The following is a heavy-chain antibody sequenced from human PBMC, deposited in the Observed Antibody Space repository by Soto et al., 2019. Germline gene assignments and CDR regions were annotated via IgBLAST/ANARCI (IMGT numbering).Heavy chain of an antibody. CDR1: GGSITSVNHY. Sequence: QVQLAQSGPGLVKPSQTLSLTCDISGGSITSVNHYWSWIRQSPGEGLEWIGYIFDRGTTHYNPSRKGRVSTTGCRSQAPVTLPIHSVAVADTAVYDCAREVSGTGAFDYWGRGTPVSVSS. CDR2: IFDRGTT. D-gene: IGHD2-8*02. V-gene: IGHV4-31*02. CDR3: AREVSGTGAFDY. J-gene: IGHJ4*02.